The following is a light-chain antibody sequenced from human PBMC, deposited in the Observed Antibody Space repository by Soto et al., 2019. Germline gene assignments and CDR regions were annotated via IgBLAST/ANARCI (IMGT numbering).Light chain of an antibody. V-gene: IGKV1-39*01. CDR3: QQSFSSLYT. CDR2: AAS. Sequence: IQMTQSPSSLSASVGDRVTVTCRASQDIGNHLNWYQQKPGKAPKFLIYAASSLQSGVPSRFSGSGSGTEFTLTISSLQPEDFATYYCQQSFSSLYTFGQGTKLEIK. CDR1: QDIGNH. J-gene: IGKJ2*01.